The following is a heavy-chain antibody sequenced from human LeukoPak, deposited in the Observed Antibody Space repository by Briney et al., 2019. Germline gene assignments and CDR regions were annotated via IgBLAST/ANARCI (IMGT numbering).Heavy chain of an antibody. CDR3: ARDYEYSSSSVTYNWFDP. D-gene: IGHD6-6*01. Sequence: GGSLRLSCAASGLTFSSYAMHWVRQAPGKGLEWVAVISYDGSNKYYADSVKGRFTISRDNSKNTLYLQMNSLRAEDTAVYYCARDYEYSSSSVTYNWFDPWGQGTLVTVSS. CDR2: ISYDGSNK. V-gene: IGHV3-30-3*01. CDR1: GLTFSSYA. J-gene: IGHJ5*02.